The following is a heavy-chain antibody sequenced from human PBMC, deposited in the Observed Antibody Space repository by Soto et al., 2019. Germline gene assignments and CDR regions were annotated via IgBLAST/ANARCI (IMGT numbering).Heavy chain of an antibody. CDR2: ISYDGSNK. Sequence: QVQLVESGGGVVQPGRSLRLSCAASGFTFSSYAMHWVRQAPGKGLEWVAVISYDGSNKYYADSVKGRFTISRDNSKNTLYLQMNSLRAEDTAVYYCARAQGSGWPQCDYWGQGTLVTVSS. V-gene: IGHV3-30-3*01. D-gene: IGHD6-19*01. CDR1: GFTFSSYA. J-gene: IGHJ4*02. CDR3: ARAQGSGWPQCDY.